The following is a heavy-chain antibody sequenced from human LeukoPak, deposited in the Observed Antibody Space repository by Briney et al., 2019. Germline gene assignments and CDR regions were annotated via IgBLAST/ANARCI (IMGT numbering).Heavy chain of an antibody. CDR1: GYTSSTYA. V-gene: IGHV3-30*18. CDR2: ISFDGSEQ. Sequence: GGSLRLSCAASGYTSSTYAMHRVRQAPGQGLEWVTLISFDGSEQYYGDSVKGRFTISRDNSKYILFLQMSSLRAEDTALYYCAKDWGDYSDSTGYYHLRAFDVWGQGTMVTVSS. J-gene: IGHJ3*01. CDR3: AKDWGDYSDSTGYYHLRAFDV. D-gene: IGHD3-22*01.